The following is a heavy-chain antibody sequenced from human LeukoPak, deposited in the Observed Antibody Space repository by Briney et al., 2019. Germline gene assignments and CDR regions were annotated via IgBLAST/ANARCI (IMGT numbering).Heavy chain of an antibody. J-gene: IGHJ6*03. V-gene: IGHV1-8*01. D-gene: IGHD5-18*01. Sequence: ASVKVSCKASGYTFTSYDINWVRQATGQGLEWMGWMNPNSGNTGYAQKFQGRVTMTRNTSISAAYMELSSLRSEDTAVYYCARCGYSYGYYYYYYMDVWGKGTTVTVSS. CDR3: ARCGYSYGYYYYYYMDV. CDR2: MNPNSGNT. CDR1: GYTFTSYD.